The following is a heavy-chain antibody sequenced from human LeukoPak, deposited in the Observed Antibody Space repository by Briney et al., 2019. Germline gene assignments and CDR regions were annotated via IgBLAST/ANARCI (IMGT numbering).Heavy chain of an antibody. D-gene: IGHD3-22*01. CDR3: ARVPYYYDSSATDY. CDR2: IYTSGST. V-gene: IGHV4-4*07. CDR1: GGSISSYY. J-gene: IGHJ4*02. Sequence: SETLSLTCTVSGGSISSYYWSWIRQPAGKGLEWIGRIYTSGSTNYNPSLKSRVTISVDTSKNQFSLKLSSVTAADTAVYYCARVPYYYDSSATDYWGQGTLVTVSS.